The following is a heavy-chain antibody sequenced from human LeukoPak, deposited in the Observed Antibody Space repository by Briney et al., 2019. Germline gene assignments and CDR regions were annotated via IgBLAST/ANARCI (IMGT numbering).Heavy chain of an antibody. CDR1: GGSISSSSYY. D-gene: IGHD3-10*01. CDR2: IYYSGST. J-gene: IGHJ5*02. CDR3: ARPSYYYGSGFWFDP. Sequence: SETLSLTCTVSGGSISSSSYYWGWIRQPPGKGLEWIGSIYYSGSTYYNPSLKSRVTISVDTSKNQFSLKLSSVTAADTAVYYCARPSYYYGSGFWFDPWGQGTLVTVSS. V-gene: IGHV4-39*01.